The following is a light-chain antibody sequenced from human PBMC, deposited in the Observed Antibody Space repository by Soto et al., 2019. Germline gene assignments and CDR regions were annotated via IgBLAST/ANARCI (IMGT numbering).Light chain of an antibody. CDR1: NTDVATSNF. CDR3: TSYRRGPLYV. J-gene: IGLJ1*01. V-gene: IGLV2-14*03. Sequence: QSALTQPASVSGSPGQSITISCTGINTDVATSNFVSWYQHRPGKAPRLILYDVSHRPSGVSDRFSGSKSGDTASLTISGLQLEDEADYYCTSYRRGPLYVFGTGTKLTVL. CDR2: DVS.